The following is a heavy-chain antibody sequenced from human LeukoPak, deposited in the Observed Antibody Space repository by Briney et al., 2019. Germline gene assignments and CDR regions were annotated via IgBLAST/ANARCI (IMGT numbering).Heavy chain of an antibody. Sequence: SETLSLTCTVSGGSVSSGSYYWSWIRQPPGKGLEWIGYIYYSGSTNYNPSLKSRVTISVDTSKNQFSLKLSSVTAADTAVYYCARGFLPFYDFWSGYYPSFDYWGQGTQVTVSS. J-gene: IGHJ4*02. CDR2: IYYSGST. CDR1: GGSVSSGSYY. D-gene: IGHD3-3*01. CDR3: ARGFLPFYDFWSGYYPSFDY. V-gene: IGHV4-61*01.